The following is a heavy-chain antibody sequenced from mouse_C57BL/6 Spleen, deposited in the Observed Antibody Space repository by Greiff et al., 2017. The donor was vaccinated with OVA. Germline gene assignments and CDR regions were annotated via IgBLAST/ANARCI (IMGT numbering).Heavy chain of an antibody. Sequence: QVQLQQPGAELVRPGSSVKLSCKASGYTFTSYWMHWVKQRPIQGLEWIGNIDPSDSETHYNQKFKDKATLTVDKSSSTAYMQLSSLTSEDSAVYYCARGYDYDKGYYFDYWGRGTTLTVSS. CDR3: ARGYDYDKGYYFDY. CDR2: IDPSDSET. J-gene: IGHJ2*01. V-gene: IGHV1-52*01. CDR1: GYTFTSYW. D-gene: IGHD2-4*01.